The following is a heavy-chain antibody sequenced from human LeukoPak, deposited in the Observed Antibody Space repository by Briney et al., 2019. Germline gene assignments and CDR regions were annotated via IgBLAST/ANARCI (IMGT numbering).Heavy chain of an antibody. J-gene: IGHJ4*02. D-gene: IGHD3-10*01. CDR1: GFTLSGYE. CDR3: ARDGMLRGVFDY. CDR2: ISGSGSIT. Sequence: PGGSLRLSCAASGFTLSGYEMNWVRQAPGKGLEWVSFISGSGSITYYADSLKGRFTISRDNAKNLLFLQMNSLRAEDTALYYCARDGMLRGVFDYWGQGTLLTVSS. V-gene: IGHV3-48*03.